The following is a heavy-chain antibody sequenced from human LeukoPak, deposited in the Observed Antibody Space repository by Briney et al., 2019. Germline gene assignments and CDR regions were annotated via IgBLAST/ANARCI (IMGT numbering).Heavy chain of an antibody. Sequence: GGSLRLSCAASGFTFSSYSMNWVRQAPGKGLEWVSSISSGGSYIYYADSVKGRFTVSRDHAKNSLSLQMNSLRAEDTAVYYCARDLVLWGQGTMVTVTS. V-gene: IGHV3-21*01. CDR1: GFTFSSYS. J-gene: IGHJ3*01. D-gene: IGHD6-6*01. CDR3: ARDLVL. CDR2: ISSGGSYI.